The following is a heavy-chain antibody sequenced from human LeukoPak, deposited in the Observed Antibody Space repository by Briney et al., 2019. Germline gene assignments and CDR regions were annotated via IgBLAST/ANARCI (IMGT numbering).Heavy chain of an antibody. CDR3: ATYSSSNGREFQY. CDR2: ISYDGSNK. V-gene: IGHV3-30*04. CDR1: GFTFSSYA. J-gene: IGHJ1*01. D-gene: IGHD2-2*01. Sequence: GGSLRLSCSASGFTFSSYAMSWVRQAPGKGLEWVAVISYDGSNKYYADSVKGRFTISRDNSKNTLYLQMNSLRAEDTAVYYCATYSSSNGREFQYWGQGTLVTVSS.